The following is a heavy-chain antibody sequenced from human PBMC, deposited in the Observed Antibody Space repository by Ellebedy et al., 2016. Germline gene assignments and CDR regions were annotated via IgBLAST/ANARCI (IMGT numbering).Heavy chain of an antibody. D-gene: IGHD3-10*01. J-gene: IGHJ4*02. CDR2: INPSGGST. CDR1: GYTFTGYY. V-gene: IGHV1-46*04. CDR3: ARDLSMRRITMVRGVIGY. Sequence: ASVKVSCKASGYTFTGYYMHWVRQAPGQGLEWMGIINPSGGSTSYAQKLQGRVTMPRDTSTSTVYMELSSLRSEDTAVYYCARDLSMRRITMVRGVIGYWGQGTLVTVSS.